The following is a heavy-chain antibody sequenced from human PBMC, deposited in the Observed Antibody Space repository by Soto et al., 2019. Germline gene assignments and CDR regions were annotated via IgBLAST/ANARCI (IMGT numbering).Heavy chain of an antibody. CDR3: ASGMIMGALDY. CDR2: INPSGGST. J-gene: IGHJ4*02. D-gene: IGHD3-22*01. V-gene: IGHV1-46*01. Sequence: QVQLVQSGAEVKKPGASVKVSCKASGYTFTSYYMHWVRQAPGQGLEWMGIINPSGGSTSYAQKFQGRVTMHRDTSTSTVYMELSSLRSEDTAVYYCASGMIMGALDYWGQGTLVTVSS. CDR1: GYTFTSYY.